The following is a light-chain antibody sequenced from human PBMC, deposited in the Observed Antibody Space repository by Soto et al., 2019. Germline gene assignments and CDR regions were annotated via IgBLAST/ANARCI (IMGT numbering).Light chain of an antibody. CDR3: QQYKTYTT. J-gene: IGKJ2*01. V-gene: IGKV1-5*01. CDR2: DAS. CDR1: QSISTW. Sequence: DIQMTQSPSTLSASVGDRVTITCRASQSISTWLVWYQQKPGKAPKVLIYDASSLQSGVPSRFSGHGSGTDFTLTISSLQPDDSAIYYCQQYKTYTTLGQGTKVDIK.